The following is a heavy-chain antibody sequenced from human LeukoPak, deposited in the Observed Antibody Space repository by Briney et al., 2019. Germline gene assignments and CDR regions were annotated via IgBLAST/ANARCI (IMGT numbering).Heavy chain of an antibody. CDR1: GYTFTGYY. CDR2: INPNSGGT. D-gene: IGHD2-15*01. CDR3: ARDTAYSGGSYKGFDY. J-gene: IGHJ4*02. V-gene: IGHV1-2*02. Sequence: ASVKVSCKASGYTFTGYYMHWVRQAPGQGLEWMGWINPNSGGTNYAQKFQGRVTMTRDTSISTAYMELSRLRSDDTAEYYCARDTAYSGGSYKGFDYWGQGTLVTVSS.